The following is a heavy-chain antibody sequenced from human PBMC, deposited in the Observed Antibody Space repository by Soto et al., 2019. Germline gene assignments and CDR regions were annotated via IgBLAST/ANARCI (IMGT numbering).Heavy chain of an antibody. CDR3: THMRGSVLYGMDV. D-gene: IGHD3-10*01. Sequence: QITLKESGPTLVKPPQTLTLTCTFSGFSLSTSGVGVGWFRQPPVKALEWLALIYSNDDKRFSTSLKSRLTSTQDTSKNHTVLTMTNMDPVDTSTYSCTHMRGSVLYGMDVWGQGTTVTVSS. CDR1: GFSLSTSGVG. V-gene: IGHV2-5*01. CDR2: IYSNDDK. J-gene: IGHJ6*02.